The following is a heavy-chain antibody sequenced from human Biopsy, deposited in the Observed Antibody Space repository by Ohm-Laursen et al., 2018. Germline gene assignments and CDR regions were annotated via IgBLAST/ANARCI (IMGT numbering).Heavy chain of an antibody. Sequence: ASVKVSCKASGYTFIDYYIHWVRQAPGQGLEWMGWINPNSGGTKYAQKFQGRVTMAGGTSINTVHMELRNLRSDDTAVYYCARRTWDNWGLGTLITVSP. CDR3: ARRTWDN. V-gene: IGHV1-2*02. J-gene: IGHJ4*02. CDR2: INPNSGGT. CDR1: GYTFIDYY.